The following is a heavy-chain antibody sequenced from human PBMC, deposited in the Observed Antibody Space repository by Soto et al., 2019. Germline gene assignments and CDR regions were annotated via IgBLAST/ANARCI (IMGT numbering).Heavy chain of an antibody. CDR2: INAGNGNT. J-gene: IGHJ2*01. CDR3: AREPKLYYDILTGYQYYWYFDL. CDR1: GYTFTSYA. Sequence: QVQLVQSGAEVKKPGASVKVSCKASGYTFTSYAMHWVRQAPGQRLEWMGWINAGNGNTKYSQKFQGRVTITRDTSASTAYMELSSLRSEDTAVYYCAREPKLYYDILTGYQYYWYFDLWGRGTLVTVSS. D-gene: IGHD3-9*01. V-gene: IGHV1-3*01.